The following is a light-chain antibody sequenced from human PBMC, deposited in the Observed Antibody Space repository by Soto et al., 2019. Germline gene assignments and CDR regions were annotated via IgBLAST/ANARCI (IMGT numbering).Light chain of an antibody. CDR3: TSYTGSAPFYV. CDR2: DVN. V-gene: IGLV2-14*03. Sequence: QSVLTQPASVSGSPGQSITISCTGATTDVDGYDYVSWYQQHPGQAPKLMIFDVNNRPSGGSGRFAGSKSGDTASLANSGLRAEEDGVYYCTSYTGSAPFYVFGYGTKVTV. J-gene: IGLJ1*01. CDR1: TTDVDGYDY.